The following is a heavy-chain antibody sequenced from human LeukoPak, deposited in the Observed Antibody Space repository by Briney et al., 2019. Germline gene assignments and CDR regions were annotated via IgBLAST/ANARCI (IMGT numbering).Heavy chain of an antibody. CDR3: ARHDVAGATTDYFQH. CDR2: IYYSGST. CDR1: GGSISRYY. D-gene: IGHD1-26*01. V-gene: IGHV4-59*08. Sequence: SETLSLTCTVSGGSISRYYWSWIRQPPGKGPEWIGYIYYSGSTRYNPSLKSRVTISVDTSKNQISLKLDSVTAADTAVYYCARHDVAGATTDYFQHWGQGTLVTVSS. J-gene: IGHJ1*01.